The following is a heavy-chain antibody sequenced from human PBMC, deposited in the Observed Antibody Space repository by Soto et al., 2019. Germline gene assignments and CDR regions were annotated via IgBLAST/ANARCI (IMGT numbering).Heavy chain of an antibody. J-gene: IGHJ4*02. D-gene: IGHD1-26*01. V-gene: IGHV3-48*01. CDR2: ISDSGSHM. CDR1: GFTLGGFG. Sequence: EVQLVESGGGLVQPGGSLRLSCVVSGFTLGGFGMNWVRQAPGKGLEWVSYISDSGSHMYYADSVKGRFTISRDSAPTSLYLQMNSLRVEDTAVYYCAPQGVGATGYLYWGQGTLVTVSS. CDR3: APQGVGATGYLY.